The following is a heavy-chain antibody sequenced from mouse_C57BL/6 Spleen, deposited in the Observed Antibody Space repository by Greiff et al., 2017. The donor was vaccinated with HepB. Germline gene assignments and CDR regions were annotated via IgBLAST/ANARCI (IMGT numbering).Heavy chain of an antibody. Sequence: QVQLQQSGAELARPGASVKLSCKASGYTFTSYGISWVKQRTGQGLEWIGEIYPRSGNTYYNEKFKGKATLTADKSSSTAYMELRSLTSEDSAVYFCARPYYSLVDYWGQGTTLTVSS. CDR1: GYTFTSYG. J-gene: IGHJ2*01. D-gene: IGHD2-12*01. CDR3: ARPYYSLVDY. CDR2: IYPRSGNT. V-gene: IGHV1-81*01.